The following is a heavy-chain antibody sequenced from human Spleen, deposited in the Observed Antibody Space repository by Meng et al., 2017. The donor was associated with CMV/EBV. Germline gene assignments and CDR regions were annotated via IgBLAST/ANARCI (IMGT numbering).Heavy chain of an antibody. V-gene: IGHV1-2*02. J-gene: IGHJ5*02. CDR1: GETVTAYY. D-gene: IGHD4-17*01. CDR2: INPNSGDT. CDR3: TRDAHLTTVTPNWFDP. Sequence: VQLVLSGAELRKPGASIKVSCKSSGETVTAYYMHWVRQAPGQGLEWMGCINPNSGDTNYAQKLQGRVTMTRVTCLSTAYMELSRLRADDTAVYYCTRDAHLTTVTPNWFDPWGQGTLVTVSS.